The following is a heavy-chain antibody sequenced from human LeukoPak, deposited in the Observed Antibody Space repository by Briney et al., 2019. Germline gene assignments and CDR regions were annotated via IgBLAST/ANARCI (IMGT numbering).Heavy chain of an antibody. CDR1: GGSISSSSYY. D-gene: IGHD2-21*02. CDR3: ARHGRVTANYYYYYGMDV. CDR2: IYYSGST. Sequence: SETLSLTYTVSGGSISSSSYYWGWIRQPPGKGLEWIGSIYYSGSTYYNPSLKSRVTISVDTSKNQFSLKLSSVTAADTAVYYCARHGRVTANYYYYYGMDVWGQGTTVTVSS. V-gene: IGHV4-39*01. J-gene: IGHJ6*02.